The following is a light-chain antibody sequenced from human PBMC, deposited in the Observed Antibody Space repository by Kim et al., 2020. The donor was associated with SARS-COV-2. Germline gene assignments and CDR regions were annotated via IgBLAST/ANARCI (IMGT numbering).Light chain of an antibody. CDR2: GAS. Sequence: SPGQGATLSCRASQSITSGNLAWYQQNPGQAPRLLIYGASSRATGIPDRFSGSGSGTDFTLTISRLEPEDFAVFYCQQYGSSPRTFGQGTKVDIK. J-gene: IGKJ1*01. V-gene: IGKV3-20*01. CDR3: QQYGSSPRT. CDR1: QSITSGN.